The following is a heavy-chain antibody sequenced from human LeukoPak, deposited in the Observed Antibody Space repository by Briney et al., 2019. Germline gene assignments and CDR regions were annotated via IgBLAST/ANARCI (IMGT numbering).Heavy chain of an antibody. J-gene: IGHJ4*02. Sequence: PGGSLRLSCAASGFTFSDYAMSWVRQAPGKGLEWVSSIGGSGGSAYYTDSVKGRFTISRDNSKDTLFLQMNSLRAEDTAVYYCAKRLRTGSNYGYPDYWGQGTLVTVSS. CDR2: IGGSGGSA. CDR3: AKRLRTGSNYGYPDY. CDR1: GFTFSDYA. V-gene: IGHV3-23*01. D-gene: IGHD5-18*01.